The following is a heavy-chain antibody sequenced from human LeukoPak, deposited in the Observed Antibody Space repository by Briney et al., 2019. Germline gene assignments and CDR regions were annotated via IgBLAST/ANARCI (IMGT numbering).Heavy chain of an antibody. CDR1: GYTFTSYY. CDR3: ARAGGYCSSTSCKWFDP. Sequence: ASVKVSCKASGYTFTSYYMHWVRQAPGQGLEWMGIINPSGGSTSYAQKFQGRVTMTGDTSTSTVYMELSSLRSEDTAVYYCARAGGYCSSTSCKWFDPWGQGTLVTVSS. CDR2: INPSGGST. D-gene: IGHD2-2*01. V-gene: IGHV1-46*01. J-gene: IGHJ5*02.